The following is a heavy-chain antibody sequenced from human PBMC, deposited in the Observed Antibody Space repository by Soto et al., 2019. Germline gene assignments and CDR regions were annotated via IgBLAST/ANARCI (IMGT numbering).Heavy chain of an antibody. D-gene: IGHD1-26*01. CDR3: ARPYSGSYHNYFDY. V-gene: IGHV1-3*01. Sequence: ASVKVSCKASGYTFTSYGIHWGRPAPGQRLEWMGWINAGNGNTKYSQKFQGRVTITRDTSASTAYMELSSLRSEDTAVYYCARPYSGSYHNYFDYWGQGTLVTVSS. CDR2: INAGNGNT. J-gene: IGHJ4*02. CDR1: GYTFTSYG.